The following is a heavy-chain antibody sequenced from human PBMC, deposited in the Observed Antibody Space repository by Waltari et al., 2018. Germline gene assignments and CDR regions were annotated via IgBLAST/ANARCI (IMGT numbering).Heavy chain of an antibody. Sequence: QLQLQESGPGLVKPSETLSLICSISGGSIRSTSNSWGWIRQPPGKGLEWIGSFIYNGNTYYNPSLKSRISFFVDTSKNQFLLQLRSVTAADTAMYYCARPGRVGGGSLMGLDYWGQGTLVTVSS. V-gene: IGHV4-39*01. D-gene: IGHD2-15*01. CDR3: ARPGRVGGGSLMGLDY. CDR1: GGSIRSTSNS. J-gene: IGHJ4*02. CDR2: FIYNGNT.